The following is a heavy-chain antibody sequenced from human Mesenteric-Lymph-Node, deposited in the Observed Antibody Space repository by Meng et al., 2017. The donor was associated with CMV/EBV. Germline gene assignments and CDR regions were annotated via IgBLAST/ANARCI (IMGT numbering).Heavy chain of an antibody. D-gene: IGHD3-3*01. J-gene: IGHJ4*02. CDR3: ARSYDFWSGPGFY. CDR2: IYYSGST. V-gene: IGHV4-59*01. Sequence: GSLRLSCTVSGASISTYYWTWIRQNPGKGLEWIGYIYYSGSTNYNPSLKSRVTISVDTSKNQFSLKLSSVTAADTAVYYCARSYDFWSGPGFYWGQGTLVTVSS. CDR1: GASISTYY.